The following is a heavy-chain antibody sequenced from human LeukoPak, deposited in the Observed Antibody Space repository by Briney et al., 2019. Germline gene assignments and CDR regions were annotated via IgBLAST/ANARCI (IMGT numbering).Heavy chain of an antibody. CDR2: IYYSGST. V-gene: IGHV4-30-4*01. CDR3: ARVWDREGYYDSNDAFDI. CDR1: GGTISSGDYY. J-gene: IGHJ3*02. D-gene: IGHD3-22*01. Sequence: SETLSLTCTVSGGTISSGDYYWSWIRPAPGKGLEWIGYIYYSGSTYYNPSLKSRVTISVDTSKNQFSMKLSSVTAADTAVYYCARVWDREGYYDSNDAFDIWGQGTMVTVSS.